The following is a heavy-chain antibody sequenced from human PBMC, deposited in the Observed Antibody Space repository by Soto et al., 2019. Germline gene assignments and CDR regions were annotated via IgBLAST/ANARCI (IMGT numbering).Heavy chain of an antibody. J-gene: IGHJ4*02. Sequence: PSETLSLTCAVSGGSVSSTNWWSWVRQSPGKGLEWIGDIYHIGSTNYNPSLRGRVTISVDKSNNQFSLTLKYVTAADTAVYYCARHHDSWGQGTLVTVSS. CDR2: IYHIGST. V-gene: IGHV4-4*02. CDR1: GGSVSSTNW. CDR3: ARHHDS.